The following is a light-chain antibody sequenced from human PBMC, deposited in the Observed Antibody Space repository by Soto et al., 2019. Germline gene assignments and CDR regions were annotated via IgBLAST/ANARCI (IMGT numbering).Light chain of an antibody. Sequence: DIQMTQSTSSVSASVGDRVTITCRASQGISSCLSWYQQKPGQAPKLLIYAASRLPSVVPLRFSGSGSGTDLPLTISSLKPDDFATYYCQQANSFPLTFGGGTQVELK. J-gene: IGKJ4*01. CDR2: AAS. CDR3: QQANSFPLT. CDR1: QGISSC. V-gene: IGKV1-12*01.